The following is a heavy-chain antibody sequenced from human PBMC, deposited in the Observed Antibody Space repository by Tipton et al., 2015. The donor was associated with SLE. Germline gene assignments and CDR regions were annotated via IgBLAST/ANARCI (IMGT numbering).Heavy chain of an antibody. J-gene: IGHJ6*02. CDR1: GFTFSDYY. CDR2: ISTSGSTI. Sequence: SLRLSCTASGFTFSDYYMNWVRQAPGKGLEWIAYISTSGSTIYYADSVKGRFTISRDNARNSVYLQMSSLRVEDTAVYYCARGIRYCSGDRCKGMDVWGQGTSVTVSS. V-gene: IGHV3-11*04. D-gene: IGHD2-15*01. CDR3: ARGIRYCSGDRCKGMDV.